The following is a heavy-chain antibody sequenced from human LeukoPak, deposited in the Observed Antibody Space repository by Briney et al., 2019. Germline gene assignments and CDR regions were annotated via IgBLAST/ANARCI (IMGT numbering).Heavy chain of an antibody. Sequence: KPGGSLRLSCAASGFTFTSYSMNWVRQAPGKGLEWVSSISGSSNYIYYADSVKGRFTISRDNAKNSLYLQMNSLRAEDTAVYYCARGWDLPASTHFDYWGQGALVTVSS. CDR1: GFTFTSYS. CDR2: ISGSSNYI. D-gene: IGHD2-2*01. CDR3: ARGWDLPASTHFDY. J-gene: IGHJ4*02. V-gene: IGHV3-21*01.